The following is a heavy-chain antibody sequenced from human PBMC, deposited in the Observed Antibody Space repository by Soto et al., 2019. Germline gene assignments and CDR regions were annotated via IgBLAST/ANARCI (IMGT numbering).Heavy chain of an antibody. J-gene: IGHJ5*02. D-gene: IGHD5-18*01. CDR3: VTALQHTAMVYTWFEP. V-gene: IGHV4-31*03. Sequence: SETLSLTCTVSGASVSSGAYYWGWVRQRPGRGLEWIGYIYESGYTYYNTSLKSRLTISLDRSNNQFSLGLTSVTAADKAVYSCVTALQHTAMVYTWFEPWGQGTLVAVYS. CDR1: GASVSSGAYY. CDR2: IYESGYT.